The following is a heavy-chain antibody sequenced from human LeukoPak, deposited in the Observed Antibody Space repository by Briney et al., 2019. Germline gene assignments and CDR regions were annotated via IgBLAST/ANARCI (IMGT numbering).Heavy chain of an antibody. CDR1: GFTVSSNY. CDR2: IYSGGST. Sequence: LPGGSLRLSCAASGFTVSSNYMSWVRQAPGKGLEWVSVIYSGGSTYYADSVKGRFTISRDNSKNTMYLQMNSLRAEDTAVYYCARINRDGYNSYYYYYMDVWGKGTTVIISS. J-gene: IGHJ6*03. D-gene: IGHD5-24*01. V-gene: IGHV3-53*01. CDR3: ARINRDGYNSYYYYYMDV.